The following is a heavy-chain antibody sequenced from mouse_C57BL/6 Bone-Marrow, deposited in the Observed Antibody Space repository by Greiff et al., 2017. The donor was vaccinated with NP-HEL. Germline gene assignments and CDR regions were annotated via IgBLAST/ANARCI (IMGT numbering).Heavy chain of an antibody. CDR3: ARFITTVVAKSHWYFDV. CDR2: INPYNGGT. Sequence: EVQLQQSGPVLVKPGASVKMSCKASGYTFTDYYMNWVKQSHGKSLEWIGVINPYNGGTSYNQKFKGKATLTVDKSSSTAYMELNSLTSEDSAVYYCARFITTVVAKSHWYFDVWGTGTTVTVSS. D-gene: IGHD1-1*01. J-gene: IGHJ1*03. V-gene: IGHV1-19*01. CDR1: GYTFTDYY.